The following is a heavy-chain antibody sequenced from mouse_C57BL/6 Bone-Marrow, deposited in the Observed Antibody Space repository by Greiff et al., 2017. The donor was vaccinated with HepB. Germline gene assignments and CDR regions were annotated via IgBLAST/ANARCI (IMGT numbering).Heavy chain of an antibody. Sequence: QVQLQQSGPGLVQPSQSLSITCTVSGFSLTNYGVHWVRQSPGKGLEWLGAIWRGGSPDYNAAFRSRLSISKDNSESQVFFKMNSLQADDTAIYYCARMAYYSNSNYFDNWGQGTTLTVSS. CDR1: GFSLTNYG. J-gene: IGHJ2*01. V-gene: IGHV2-2*01. D-gene: IGHD2-5*01. CDR2: IWRGGSP. CDR3: ARMAYYSNSNYFDN.